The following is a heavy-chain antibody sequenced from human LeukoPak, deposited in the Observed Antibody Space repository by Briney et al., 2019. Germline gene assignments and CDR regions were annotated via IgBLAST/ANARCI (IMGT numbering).Heavy chain of an antibody. CDR3: ARNYYDSSGYDEYYFDY. CDR2: ISAYNGNT. CDR1: GYTFTSYG. Sequence: GASVKVSGKASGYTFTSYGISWVRQAPGQGLEWMGWISAYNGNTNYAQKLQGRVTMTTDTSTSTAYMELRSLRSDDTAVYYCARNYYDSSGYDEYYFDYWGQGTLVTVSS. V-gene: IGHV1-18*01. J-gene: IGHJ4*02. D-gene: IGHD3-22*01.